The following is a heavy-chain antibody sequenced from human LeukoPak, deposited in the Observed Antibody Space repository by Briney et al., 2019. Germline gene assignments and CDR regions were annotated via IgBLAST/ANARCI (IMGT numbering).Heavy chain of an antibody. Sequence: GGSLRLSCAASGFTFSNYWMSWVRQAPGEGLEWVGNIKQDGSEKYYADSVRGGFTISRDNAKSSLYLQLNSLRVEDTAVCHCASTQTFDYWGQGTLVTVPS. CDR3: ASTQTFDY. CDR2: IKQDGSEK. V-gene: IGHV3-7*05. J-gene: IGHJ4*02. CDR1: GFTFSNYW.